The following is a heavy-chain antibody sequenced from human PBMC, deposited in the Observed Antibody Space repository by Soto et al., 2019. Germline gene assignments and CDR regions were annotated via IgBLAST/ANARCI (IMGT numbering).Heavy chain of an antibody. CDR1: GLSFSDYS. CDR3: TRGGRSTSYYWEF. J-gene: IGHJ4*02. CDR2: ISRGGGDK. Sequence: VQLVESGGGLVKPGGSLRLSCAASGLSFSDYSMTWVHQAPGKGPEWVARISRGGGDKENADTVKGRFTISRDNAKNSLYLQMDSMRAEDTAVYYCTRGGRSTSYYWEFWGQGTLVTVSS. V-gene: IGHV3-11*06. D-gene: IGHD3-10*01.